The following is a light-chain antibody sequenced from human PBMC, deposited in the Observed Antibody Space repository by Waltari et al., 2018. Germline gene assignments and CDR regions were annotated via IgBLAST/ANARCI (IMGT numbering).Light chain of an antibody. CDR1: QSVLDS. J-gene: IGKJ2*01. Sequence: EIVLTQSPATLSLSPGERATLSCRASQSVLDSLAWYQQKVGQAPRLLIYEASKRATGIPARFSGSGSGADFTLTISSLEPEDFAVYYCQQRTNWPPMFTFGQGTKLEIK. V-gene: IGKV3-11*01. CDR3: QQRTNWPPMFT. CDR2: EAS.